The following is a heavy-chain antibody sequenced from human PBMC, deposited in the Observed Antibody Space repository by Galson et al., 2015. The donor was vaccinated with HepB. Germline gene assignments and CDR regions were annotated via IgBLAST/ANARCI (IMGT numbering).Heavy chain of an antibody. V-gene: IGHV3-23*01. CDR1: GFTFSSYG. CDR2: ISGSGGST. CDR3: AKALVGVGPLSYYYGMDV. Sequence: SLRLSCAASGFTFSSYGMHWVRQAPGKGLEWVSAISGSGGSTYYADSVKGRFTISRDNSKNTLYLQMNSLRAEDTAVYYCAKALVGVGPLSYYYGMDVWGQGTTVTVSS. D-gene: IGHD2-8*01. J-gene: IGHJ6*02.